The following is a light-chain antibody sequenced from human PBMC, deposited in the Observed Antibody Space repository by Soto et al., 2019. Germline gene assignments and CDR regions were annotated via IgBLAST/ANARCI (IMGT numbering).Light chain of an antibody. J-gene: IGKJ1*01. CDR3: QKYNSAPRT. CDR2: AAS. Sequence: DIQMTQSPSSLSASVGDRVTSTCRASQGISNYLSWYQQKPGQVPKLLIYAASTLQSGVPSRFSDSGSGTNFTLTISSLQPEDVATYYCQKYNSAPRTFGQGNKVAIK. CDR1: QGISNY. V-gene: IGKV1-27*01.